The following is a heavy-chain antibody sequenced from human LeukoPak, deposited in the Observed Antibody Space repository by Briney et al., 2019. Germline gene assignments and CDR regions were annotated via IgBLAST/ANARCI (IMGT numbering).Heavy chain of an antibody. CDR1: GYSISSGYY. J-gene: IGHJ6*03. CDR2: IYHSEST. CDR3: ASMDV. Sequence: PSETLSLTCAVSGYSISSGYYWGWIRQPPGKGLEWIGSIYHSESTYYNPSLKSRVTISVDTSKNQFSLKLSSVTAADTAVYYCASMDVWGKGTTVTVSS. V-gene: IGHV4-38-2*01.